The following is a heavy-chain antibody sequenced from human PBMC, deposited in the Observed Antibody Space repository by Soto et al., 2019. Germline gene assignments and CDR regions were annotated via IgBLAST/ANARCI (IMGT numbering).Heavy chain of an antibody. CDR1: GGSFSGYY. J-gene: IGHJ5*02. V-gene: IGHV4-34*01. D-gene: IGHD2-15*01. CDR2: INHSGST. Sequence: PSETLSLTCAVYGGSFSGYYWSWIRQPPGKGLEWIGEINHSGSTNYNPSLKSRVTISVDTSKNQFSLKLSSVTAADTAVYYCARGGPSYCSGGSCYSRAKRFDPWGQGTLVTVSS. CDR3: ARGGPSYCSGGSCYSRAKRFDP.